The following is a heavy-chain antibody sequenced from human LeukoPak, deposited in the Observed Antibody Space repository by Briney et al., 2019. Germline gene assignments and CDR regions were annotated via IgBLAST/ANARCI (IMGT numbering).Heavy chain of an antibody. V-gene: IGHV3-23*01. J-gene: IGHJ4*02. CDR1: GFTSTNYA. CDR3: AKGAYDYIEMGYFDS. Sequence: GGSLRLSCAASGFTSTNYAMNWVRQAPGKGLEWVSILIGSSGSTDYADSVKGRFTISRDTSKNTLFLQMNSLRAEDTAIYDCAKGAYDYIEMGYFDSWGQGTLVTVSS. D-gene: IGHD5-12*01. CDR2: LIGSSGST.